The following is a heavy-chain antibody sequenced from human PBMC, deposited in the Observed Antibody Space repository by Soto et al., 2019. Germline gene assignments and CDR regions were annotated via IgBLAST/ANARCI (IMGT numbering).Heavy chain of an antibody. V-gene: IGHV3-48*01. J-gene: IGHJ4*02. CDR1: GFNFNIYC. D-gene: IGHD1-26*01. Sequence: PGGSLILSCAASGFNFNIYCMNWVRQAPGKGLEWIAYISSGSTTMYYADSVKGRFTISRDSARNSLFLQMNSLRAEDTAVYYCAPQGVGATGYLYWGQGTLVTVSS. CDR3: APQGVGATGYLY. CDR2: ISSGSTTM.